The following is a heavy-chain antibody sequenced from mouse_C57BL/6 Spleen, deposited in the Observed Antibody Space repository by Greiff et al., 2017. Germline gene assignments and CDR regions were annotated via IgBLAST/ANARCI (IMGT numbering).Heavy chain of an antibody. D-gene: IGHD1-1*01. Sequence: QVQLQQSGPGLVQPSQSLSITCTVSGFSLTSYGVHWVRQSPGKGLEWLGVIWRGGSTDYNAAFMSRLSITKDNSKSQVFFKMNSLQADDTAIYYCAKNWDSGSSDWYFDVWGTGTTVTVSS. CDR2: IWRGGST. J-gene: IGHJ1*03. V-gene: IGHV2-5*01. CDR3: AKNWDSGSSDWYFDV. CDR1: GFSLTSYG.